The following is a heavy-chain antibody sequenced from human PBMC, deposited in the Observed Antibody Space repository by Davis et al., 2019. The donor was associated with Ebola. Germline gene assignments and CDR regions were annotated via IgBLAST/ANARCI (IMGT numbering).Heavy chain of an antibody. Sequence: GESLKISCATSGFTFSSYWMSWVRQAPGKGLEWVASVNQDGTEKYNVDSVKGRFTISRDDSKNTLYLQMNSLRAEDTAVYYCAKKGHCSGGSCYSLDYWGQGSLVTVSS. CDR1: GFTFSSYW. CDR3: AKKGHCSGGSCYSLDY. V-gene: IGHV3-7*03. J-gene: IGHJ4*02. D-gene: IGHD2-15*01. CDR2: VNQDGTEK.